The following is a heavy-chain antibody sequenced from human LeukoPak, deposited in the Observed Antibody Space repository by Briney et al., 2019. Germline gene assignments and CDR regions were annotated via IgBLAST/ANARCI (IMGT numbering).Heavy chain of an antibody. CDR3: ARGPARYYYYGSGSYPYYFDY. J-gene: IGHJ4*02. CDR2: INHSGST. Sequence: SETLSLTCTVSGGSISSYYWSWIRQPPGKGLEWIGEINHSGSTNYNPSLKSRVTISVDTSKNQFSLKLSSVTAADTAVYYCARGPARYYYYGSGSYPYYFDYWGQGTLVTVSS. D-gene: IGHD3-10*01. V-gene: IGHV4-34*01. CDR1: GGSISSYY.